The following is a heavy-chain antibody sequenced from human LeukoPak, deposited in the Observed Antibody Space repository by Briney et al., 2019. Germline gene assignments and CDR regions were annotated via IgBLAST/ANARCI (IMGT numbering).Heavy chain of an antibody. D-gene: IGHD5-18*01. CDR2: IIPILGIA. Sequence: GASVKVSCKASGGTFSSYAISWVRQAPGQGLEWMGRIIPILGIANYAQKFQGRVTITADKSTSTAYMELSSLRSEDTAVYYCARGSSDTAMALILFHFDYWGQGTLVTVSS. J-gene: IGHJ4*02. CDR1: GGTFSSYA. CDR3: ARGSSDTAMALILFHFDY. V-gene: IGHV1-69*04.